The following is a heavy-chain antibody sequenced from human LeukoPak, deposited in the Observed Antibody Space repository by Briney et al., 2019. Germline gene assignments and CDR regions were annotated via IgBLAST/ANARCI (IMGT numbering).Heavy chain of an antibody. CDR1: GYIFSNYW. Sequence: GESLKISCKGSGYIFSNYWIGWVRQMPGEGLEWMGIIYSGDSDVRYSPSFQGQVTISVDRSINTAYLQWSSLKASDTAMYYCARLLEYSSSSYYYGMDVWGQGTTVTVSS. CDR3: ARLLEYSSSSYYYGMDV. J-gene: IGHJ6*02. D-gene: IGHD6-6*01. V-gene: IGHV5-51*01. CDR2: IYSGDSDV.